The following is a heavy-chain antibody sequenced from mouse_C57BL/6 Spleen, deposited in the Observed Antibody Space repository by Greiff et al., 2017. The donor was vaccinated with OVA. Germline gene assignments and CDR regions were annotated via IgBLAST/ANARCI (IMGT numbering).Heavy chain of an antibody. V-gene: IGHV1-81*01. CDR2: IYPRSGNT. D-gene: IGHD2-5*01. J-gene: IGHJ2*01. CDR1: GYTFTSYG. Sequence: QVQLQQSGAELARPGASVKLSCKASGYTFTSYGISWVKQRTGQGLEWIGEIYPRSGNTYYNEKFKGKATLTADKSSSTAYMELRSLTSEDSAVYVCAGVGSYYSNYEEVFDDWGQGTTLTVSS. CDR3: AGVGSYYSNYEEVFDD.